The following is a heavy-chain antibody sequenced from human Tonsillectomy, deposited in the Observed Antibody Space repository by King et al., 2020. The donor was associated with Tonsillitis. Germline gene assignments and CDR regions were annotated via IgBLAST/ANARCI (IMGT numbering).Heavy chain of an antibody. CDR2: IYWNDDK. D-gene: IGHD3-22*01. CDR3: AHTSTPGRYFDSSGYSFYH. CDR1: EFSLSTSGVG. V-gene: IGHV2-5*01. Sequence: TLKESGPTLVKPTQTLTLTCTFSEFSLSTSGVGVGWIRQPPGKALEWLALIYWNDDKRYSPSLKSRLTITKDTSKNQVVLTMTNMDPVDTATYYCAHTSTPGRYFDSSGYSFYHWGQGTLVTVSS. J-gene: IGHJ4*02.